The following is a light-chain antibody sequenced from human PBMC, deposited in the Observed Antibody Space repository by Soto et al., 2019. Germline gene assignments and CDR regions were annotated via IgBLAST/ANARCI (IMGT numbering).Light chain of an antibody. CDR3: QKSYYNPT. CDR1: QSVSNY. CDR2: DAS. J-gene: IGKJ1*01. Sequence: DIQMTQSPSSLSASVGDRVTITCRASQSVSNYLHWYQQKPGKAPNLLISDASSLQSGVPSRFSGSGSGTDFTLTISSLQREDFATYYCQKSYYNPTLGQGTKVDIK. V-gene: IGKV1-39*01.